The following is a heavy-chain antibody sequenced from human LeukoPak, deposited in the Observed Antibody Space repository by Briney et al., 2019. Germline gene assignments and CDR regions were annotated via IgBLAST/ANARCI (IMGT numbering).Heavy chain of an antibody. Sequence: PSETLSLTCAVSGGYISAYYWSWIRQPPGKGLEWIGEINHSGSTNYNPSLKSRVTISVDTSKNQFSLKLSSVTAADTAVYYCGRQSSMGGVFDYWGQGTLVTVSS. CDR1: GGYISAYY. CDR3: GRQSSMGGVFDY. CDR2: INHSGST. J-gene: IGHJ4*02. D-gene: IGHD3-16*01. V-gene: IGHV4-34*01.